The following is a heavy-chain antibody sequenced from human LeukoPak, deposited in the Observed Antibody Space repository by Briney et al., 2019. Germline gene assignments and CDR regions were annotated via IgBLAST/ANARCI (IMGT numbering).Heavy chain of an antibody. V-gene: IGHV1-18*01. CDR1: GYTFNNYG. CDR2: ISGDNGNT. J-gene: IGHJ6*02. Sequence: GASVKVSCKASGYTFNNYGINWVRQAPGQGLEWMGWISGDNGNTNYTQNLQGRVTMTTDTSTSTAYMELRSLRSDDAAVYYCARSIRPSGSDYPKPNYGMDVWGQGTTVTVSS. D-gene: IGHD3-10*01. CDR3: ARSIRPSGSDYPKPNYGMDV.